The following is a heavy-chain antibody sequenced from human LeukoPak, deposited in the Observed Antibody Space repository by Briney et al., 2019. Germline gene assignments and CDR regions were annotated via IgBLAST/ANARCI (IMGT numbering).Heavy chain of an antibody. CDR1: GGTFSNYT. CDR3: ARVSNYDLLTGYFDF. D-gene: IGHD3-9*01. V-gene: IGHV1-69*13. Sequence: SVKVSCKASGGTFSNYTFTWVRQAPGQGRAWMGGIIPAFGTATYAQKFQGRVTITADESTSTGYMELSSLRSEDTAVYYCARVSNYDLLTGYFDFWGQGTLVTVSS. CDR2: IIPAFGTA. J-gene: IGHJ4*02.